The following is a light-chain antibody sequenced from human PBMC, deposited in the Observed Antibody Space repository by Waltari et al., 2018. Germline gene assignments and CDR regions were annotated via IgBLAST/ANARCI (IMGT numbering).Light chain of an antibody. V-gene: IGKV4-1*01. Sequence: DIVMTQSPDSLAVSLGERATINCKSSQSVLYSSNNRYYLAWYQQKPGQPPKLLIYWASTRESGVPDRFSGSGSGTDFTLTISSLQSEDFAVYYCQQYNNWPQTFGQGTKVEIK. CDR1: QSVLYSSNNRYY. J-gene: IGKJ1*01. CDR3: QQYNNWPQT. CDR2: WAS.